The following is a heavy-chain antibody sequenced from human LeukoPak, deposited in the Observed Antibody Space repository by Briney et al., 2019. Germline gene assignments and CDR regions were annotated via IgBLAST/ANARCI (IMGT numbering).Heavy chain of an antibody. V-gene: IGHV3-15*01. J-gene: IGHJ4*02. CDR3: STIPTYVSGSYLNVVY. D-gene: IGHD3-10*01. Sequence: GGALTLSFAACVWILLCCLWHELGQAPGKGLEWVGRIKRKTDGETTDYAARVTSKFTISRHRSQNTLYLQMNSLKTEDTAVYYCSTIPTYVSGSYLNVVYWGQGTLVTVSS. CDR1: VWILLCCLW. CDR2: IKRKTDGETT.